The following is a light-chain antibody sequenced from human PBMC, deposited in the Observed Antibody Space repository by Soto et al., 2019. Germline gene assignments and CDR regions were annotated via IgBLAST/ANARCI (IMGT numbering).Light chain of an antibody. CDR2: DAS. CDR3: LQRRNWPPLT. V-gene: IGKV3D-20*02. J-gene: IGKJ4*01. CDR1: QNFNSSH. Sequence: EIVLTQSPGTLSLSPGERATLSCWASQNFNSSHLAWYQQKPGLPPRLLIYDASTRATGIPARFSGSGSGTDFTLTISSLQSQDFAVYYCLQRRNWPPLTFGGGTKVDIK.